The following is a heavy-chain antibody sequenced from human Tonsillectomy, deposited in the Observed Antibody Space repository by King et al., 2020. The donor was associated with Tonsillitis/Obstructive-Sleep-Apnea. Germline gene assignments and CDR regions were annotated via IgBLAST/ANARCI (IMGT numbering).Heavy chain of an antibody. CDR1: GDTFSSYA. J-gene: IGHJ3*02. D-gene: IGHD3-22*01. CDR2: ISYDGSNK. CDR3: AREKPTMIVVVIRPSGAFDI. V-gene: IGHV3-30*04. Sequence: QLVQSGGGVVQPGRSLRLSCAASGDTFSSYAMHWVRQAPGKGLEWVAVISYDGSNKYYADSVKGRFTISRDNSKKTLYLQMNSLRAEDTAVYYCAREKPTMIVVVIRPSGAFDIWGQGTMVTVSS.